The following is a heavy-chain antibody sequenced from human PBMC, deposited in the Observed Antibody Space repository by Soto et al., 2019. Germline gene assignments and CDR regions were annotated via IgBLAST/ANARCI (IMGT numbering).Heavy chain of an antibody. V-gene: IGHV3-74*02. CDR3: ASDLAGRADV. CDR2: MNEDGGTT. CDR1: GFTFSSYW. Sequence: EVQLVESGGGLVRPGGSLRLSCAASGFTFSSYWMHWVRQAPGKGLVWVSRMNEDGGTTDYADSVKGRFTISRDNAKNTLYLQMNSLRVADTSVYYCASDLAGRADVWGQGTKVTVSS. J-gene: IGHJ6*02.